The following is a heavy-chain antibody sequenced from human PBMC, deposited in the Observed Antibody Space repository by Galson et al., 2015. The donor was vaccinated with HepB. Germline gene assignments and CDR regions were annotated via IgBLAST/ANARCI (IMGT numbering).Heavy chain of an antibody. Sequence: SVKVSCKAYGYTFVDYGITWVRQAPGRGLEWMGWINTYNGHASYAERLQDRVSMTVDKFTNVVFMELRSLKFDDTAIYYCARGHTVTTQIGTYFEHWGQGALVTVSP. CDR2: INTYNGHA. J-gene: IGHJ4*02. V-gene: IGHV1-18*04. CDR3: ARGHTVTTQIGTYFEH. D-gene: IGHD4-17*01. CDR1: GYTFVDYG.